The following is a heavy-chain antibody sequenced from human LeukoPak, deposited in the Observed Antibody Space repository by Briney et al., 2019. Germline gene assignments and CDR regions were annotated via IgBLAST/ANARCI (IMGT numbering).Heavy chain of an antibody. V-gene: IGHV3-23*01. CDR3: AKGGKWDVTPFDY. D-gene: IGHD1-26*01. J-gene: IGHJ4*02. CDR1: GGSISSGGYY. Sequence: LSLTCTVSGGSISSGGYYWNWVRQAPGKGLEWVSTISGGGGSTYYADSVKGRFTISRDNSKNTLYLQVNSLRAEDTAVYYCAKGGKWDVTPFDYWGQGTLVTVSS. CDR2: ISGGGGST.